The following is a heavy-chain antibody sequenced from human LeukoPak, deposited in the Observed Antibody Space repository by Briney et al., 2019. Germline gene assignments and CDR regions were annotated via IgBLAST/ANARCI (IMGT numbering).Heavy chain of an antibody. CDR1: RGSISSGNYY. D-gene: IGHD3-3*01. J-gene: IGHJ4*02. CDR3: ARSLPYGDFWSGYHDY. CDR2: IYDNGST. Sequence: SETLSLTCTVSRGSISSGNYYWSWIRQPAGKGLEWVGRIYDNGSTNYNPSLKSRVTISVDTSKNQFSLKLSPVTAADTAVYYCARSLPYGDFWSGYHDYWGQGTLVTVSS. V-gene: IGHV4-61*10.